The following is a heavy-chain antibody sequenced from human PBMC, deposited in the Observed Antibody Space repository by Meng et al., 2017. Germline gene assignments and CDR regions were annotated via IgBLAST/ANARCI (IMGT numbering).Heavy chain of an antibody. V-gene: IGHV1-18*01. Sequence: ASVKVSCKASGYTFTSYGISWVRQAPGQGREWMGWISDYNGNTNYAQKPQGRVTMTTDTSTSTAYMELMSLSADDKAEYYCSSSPGRQSSVYYGLVDYWGQGTLVTVSS. CDR2: ISDYNGNT. CDR3: SSSPGRQSSVYYGLVDY. CDR1: GYTFTSYG. J-gene: IGHJ4*02. D-gene: IGHD3-22*01.